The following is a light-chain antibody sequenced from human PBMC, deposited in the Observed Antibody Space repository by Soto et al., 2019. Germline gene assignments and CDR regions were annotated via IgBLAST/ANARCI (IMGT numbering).Light chain of an antibody. CDR2: AAS. CDR1: QGIRTD. J-gene: IGKJ1*01. CDR3: LQHNSYPQT. V-gene: IGKV1-17*01. Sequence: DIQMTQSPSSLSASVGDRVTITCRASQGIRTDLGWYQQKPGKAPKRLIYAASSLQSGVTSRFSGCGSGTEFTLTISSLPAEDLANYYCLQHNSYPQTFGQGTKVEIK.